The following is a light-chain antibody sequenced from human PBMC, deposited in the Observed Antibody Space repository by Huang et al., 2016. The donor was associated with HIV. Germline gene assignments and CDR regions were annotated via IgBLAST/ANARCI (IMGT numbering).Light chain of an antibody. Sequence: EIVLTQSPASLSSSPGERARLSCGASQSASSRYLAWFQQNAGLRPRHLIYDASVSAPSTPDRFIGGVSGPVFSRTISRLEPEYFAVYYCQQYGSSSYTCGQGTKLGIK. CDR1: QSASSRY. CDR2: DAS. V-gene: IGKV3D-20*01. CDR3: QQYGSSSYT. J-gene: IGKJ2*01.